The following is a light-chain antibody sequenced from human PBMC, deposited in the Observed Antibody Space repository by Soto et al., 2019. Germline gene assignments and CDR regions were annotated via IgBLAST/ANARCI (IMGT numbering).Light chain of an antibody. CDR3: QQHNTEWT. CDR2: DAS. Sequence: DIQMTQFPSALSASVGDRVTITCRASQNVNNWLAWYQHKPGKAPQLLIYDASVLETGVPSRFSGSGSGTEFTLAISGLQSDDFATYSCQQHNTEWTVGPGNKVDIK. CDR1: QNVNNW. V-gene: IGKV1-5*01. J-gene: IGKJ1*01.